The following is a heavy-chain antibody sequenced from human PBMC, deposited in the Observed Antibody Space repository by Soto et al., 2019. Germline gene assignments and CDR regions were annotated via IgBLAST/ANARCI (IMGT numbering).Heavy chain of an antibody. CDR3: ARDILLGFPDSMDV. V-gene: IGHV3-11*01. CDR2: ISSSGSTI. Sequence: GGSLRLSCAASGFTFSDYYMSWIRQAPGKGLEWVSYISSSGSTIYYADSVKGRFTISRDNAKNSLYLQMNSLRAEDTAVYYCARDILLGFPDSMDVWDKGTTVTVSS. D-gene: IGHD2-21*02. CDR1: GFTFSDYY. J-gene: IGHJ6*03.